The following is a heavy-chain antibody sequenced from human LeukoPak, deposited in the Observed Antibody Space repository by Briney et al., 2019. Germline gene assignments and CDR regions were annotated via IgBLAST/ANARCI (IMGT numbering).Heavy chain of an antibody. CDR1: GGTFSSYA. Sequence: SVKVSCKASGGTFSSYAISWVRQAPGQGLEWMGGIIPIFGTANYAQKFQGRVTITADEPTSTAYMELSSLRSEDTAVYYCARGGQAAMVTRYYYYYMDVWGKGTTVTVSS. D-gene: IGHD5-18*01. CDR2: IIPIFGTA. J-gene: IGHJ6*03. CDR3: ARGGQAAMVTRYYYYYMDV. V-gene: IGHV1-69*13.